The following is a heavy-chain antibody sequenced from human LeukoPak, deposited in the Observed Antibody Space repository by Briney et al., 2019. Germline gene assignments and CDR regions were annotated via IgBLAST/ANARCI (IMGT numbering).Heavy chain of an antibody. D-gene: IGHD3-10*01. CDR3: ASGSGSYVNFQH. CDR1: GFTFSSYS. J-gene: IGHJ1*01. Sequence: GGSLRLSCAASGFTFSSYSMSWVRQGPGKGLEWVSVIYSGGSTYYADSVKGRFTISRDNSKNTLYLQMNSLRAEDTAVYYCASGSGSYVNFQHWGQGTLVTVSS. CDR2: IYSGGST. V-gene: IGHV3-53*01.